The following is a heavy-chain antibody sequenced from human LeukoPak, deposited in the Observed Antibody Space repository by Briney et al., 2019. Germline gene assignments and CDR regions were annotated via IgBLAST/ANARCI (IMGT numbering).Heavy chain of an antibody. CDR3: ARGSNWFDP. V-gene: IGHV4-59*01. J-gene: IGHJ5*02. D-gene: IGHD6-6*01. Sequence: SETLSLTCTVSAASISNYYWSWIRLSPGKGLEWIGYIYYSGTTNYNPSLKSRVTISKDPSKNQISLKLTSVTHADTAVYYCARGSNWFDPWSQGILVTVSS. CDR1: AASISNYY. CDR2: IYYSGTT.